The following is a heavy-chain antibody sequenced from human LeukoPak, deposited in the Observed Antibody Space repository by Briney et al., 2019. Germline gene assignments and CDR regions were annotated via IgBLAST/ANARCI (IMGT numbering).Heavy chain of an antibody. Sequence: SETLSLTCTVPRGSISSYYWSWIRQPPGKGLEWIGYIYYSGSTNYNPSLKSRVTISVDTSKNQFSLKLSSVTAADTAVYYCARLRYCSSTSCYGWFDPWGQGTLVTVSS. CDR3: ARLRYCSSTSCYGWFDP. V-gene: IGHV4-59*08. J-gene: IGHJ5*02. D-gene: IGHD2-2*01. CDR1: RGSISSYY. CDR2: IYYSGST.